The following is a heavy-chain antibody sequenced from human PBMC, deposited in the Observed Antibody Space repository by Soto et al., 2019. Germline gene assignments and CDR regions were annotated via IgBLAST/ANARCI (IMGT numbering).Heavy chain of an antibody. D-gene: IGHD3-10*01. CDR1: GFTFDDYA. CDR2: ISWNGDAT. Sequence: EVQLVESGGGLVQPGGSLRLSCAASGFTFDDYAIHWVRQIPGKGLEWVSGISWNGDATGYADSVKGRFTITRDNAKNSLYLQMDSLKIEDTAMYYCANPPFCGSGFDCWGQGTLVTVSS. V-gene: IGHV3-9*01. CDR3: ANPPFCGSGFDC. J-gene: IGHJ4*02.